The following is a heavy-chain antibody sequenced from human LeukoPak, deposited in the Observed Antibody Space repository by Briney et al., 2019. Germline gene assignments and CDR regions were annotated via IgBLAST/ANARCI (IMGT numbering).Heavy chain of an antibody. CDR2: ISSSSSYI. CDR1: GFTFSSYS. CDR3: ARVALATMDAFDI. J-gene: IGHJ3*02. V-gene: IGHV3-21*01. D-gene: IGHD5-24*01. Sequence: GGSLRLSCAASGFTFSSYSMNWVRQAPGKGLEWVSSISSSSSYIYYAGSVKGRFTISRDNAKNSLYLQMNSLRAEDTAVYYCARVALATMDAFDIWGQGTMVTVSS.